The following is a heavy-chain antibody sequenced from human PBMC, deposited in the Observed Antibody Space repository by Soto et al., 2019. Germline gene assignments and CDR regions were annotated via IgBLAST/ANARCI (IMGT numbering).Heavy chain of an antibody. D-gene: IGHD3-3*01. J-gene: IGHJ4*02. CDR1: GYTFTSYG. CDR3: ARGSYYDFWSGYYIDY. V-gene: IGHV1-18*01. Sequence: GASVKVSCKASGYTFTSYGISWVRQAPGQGLEWMGWISAYNGNTNYAQKLQGRVTMTTDTSTSTAYMELRSLRSDDTAVYYCARGSYYDFWSGYYIDYWGQGTLVTVSS. CDR2: ISAYNGNT.